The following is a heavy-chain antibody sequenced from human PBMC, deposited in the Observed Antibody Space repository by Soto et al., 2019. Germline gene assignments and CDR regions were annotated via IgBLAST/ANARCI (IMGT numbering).Heavy chain of an antibody. CDR3: VTVLPHANSWFDY. CDR1: GFTFSNVW. CDR2: IKSRTENETT. J-gene: IGHJ4*02. Sequence: GHLVESGGGFVKPGGSLTLSCAASGFTFSNVWLSWVCQGPGKGLEWLGRIKSRTENETTDYASSARGRLIISRDDSKNMLYLQLNSLQSEDTGVYYCVTVLPHANSWFDYWGQGTPVTVSS. V-gene: IGHV3-15*01. D-gene: IGHD2-2*01.